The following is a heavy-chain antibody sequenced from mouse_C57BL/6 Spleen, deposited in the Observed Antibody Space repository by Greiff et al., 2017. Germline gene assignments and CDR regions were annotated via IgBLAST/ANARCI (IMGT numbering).Heavy chain of an antibody. Sequence: EVQLQQSGAELVRPGASVKLSCTASGFNIKNDSMHWVKQRPEQGLEWIGRIDPENGDTEYASKFQGKATLTADTSSNTAYLQLSSLPSEDAAVYYCTSGSSSYYFDYWGQGTTLTVSS. CDR3: TSGSSSYYFDY. CDR2: IDPENGDT. D-gene: IGHD1-1*01. J-gene: IGHJ2*01. V-gene: IGHV14-4*01. CDR1: GFNIKNDS.